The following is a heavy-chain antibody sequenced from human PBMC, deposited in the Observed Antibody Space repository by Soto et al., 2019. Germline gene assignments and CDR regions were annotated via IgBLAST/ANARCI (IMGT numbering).Heavy chain of an antibody. CDR1: GFTYEDFA. CDR3: XXDFRRYTNGLDV. V-gene: IGHV3-9*01. CDR2: ISWNSAST. J-gene: IGHJ6*02. Sequence: EVQLVESGGGLVEPGKSLRLSCVVSGFTYEDFAMHWVRQAPGKGLEWVSGISWNSASTGYADSVTGRFTISRDNAKNSLYLQMRNLTGDDTXXXXXXXDFRRYTNGLDVWGPGTSVTVSS. D-gene: IGHD5-18*01.